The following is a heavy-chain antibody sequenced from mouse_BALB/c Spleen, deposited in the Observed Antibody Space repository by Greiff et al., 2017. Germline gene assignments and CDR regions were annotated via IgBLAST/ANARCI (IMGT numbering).Heavy chain of an antibody. D-gene: IGHD2-4*01. J-gene: IGHJ4*01. Sequence: EVMLVESGPGLVKPSQSLSLTCTVTGYSITSDYAWNWIRQFPGNKLEWMGYISYSGSTSYNPSLKSRISITRDTSKNQFFLQLNSVTTEDTATYYCANDYFYAMDYWGQGTSVTVSS. CDR1: GYSITSDYA. V-gene: IGHV3-2*02. CDR2: ISYSGST. CDR3: ANDYFYAMDY.